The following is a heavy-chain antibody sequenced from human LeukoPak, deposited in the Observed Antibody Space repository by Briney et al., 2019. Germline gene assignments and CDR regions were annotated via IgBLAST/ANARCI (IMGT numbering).Heavy chain of an antibody. D-gene: IGHD1-26*01. CDR3: TRQERVGAPFDY. J-gene: IGHJ4*02. CDR2: IRSRSNSYAT. V-gene: IGHV3-73*01. CDR1: GFTFSGSP. Sequence: GGSLRLSCAASGFTFSGSPMHWVRQASGKGLEWVGRIRSRSNSYATAYAASVKGRFTISRDDSKNTAYLQMNNLKTGDTAMYYCTRQERVGAPFDYWGQGILVTVSS.